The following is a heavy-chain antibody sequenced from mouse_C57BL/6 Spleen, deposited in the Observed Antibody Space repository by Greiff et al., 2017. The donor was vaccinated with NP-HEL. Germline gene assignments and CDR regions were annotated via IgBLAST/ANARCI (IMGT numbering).Heavy chain of an antibody. CDR3: THDAMDY. J-gene: IGHJ4*01. Sequence: VKLMESGAELVRPGASVTLSCKASGYTFTDYEMHWVKQTPVHGLEWIGAIDPETGGTAYNQKFKGKAILTADKSSSTAYMELRSLTSEDSAVFYCTHDAMDYWGQGTSVTVSS. V-gene: IGHV1-15*01. CDR1: GYTFTDYE. CDR2: IDPETGGT.